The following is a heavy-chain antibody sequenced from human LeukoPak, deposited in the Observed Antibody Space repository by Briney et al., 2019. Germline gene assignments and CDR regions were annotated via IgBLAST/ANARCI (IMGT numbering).Heavy chain of an antibody. V-gene: IGHV4-39*01. Sequence: SETLSLTCTVSGGSISSSSYYWAWIRQPPGKGLEWLGSIFYSGSTYYSPSLKSRVTTSVDTSKNQFSLKLSSVTAADTAVYYCARRRDGYKQYYFDYWGQGTLVTVSS. CDR3: ARRRDGYKQYYFDY. CDR2: IFYSGST. D-gene: IGHD5-24*01. CDR1: GGSISSSSYY. J-gene: IGHJ4*02.